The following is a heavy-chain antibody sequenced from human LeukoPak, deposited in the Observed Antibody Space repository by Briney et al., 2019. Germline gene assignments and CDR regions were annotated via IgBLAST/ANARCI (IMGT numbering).Heavy chain of an antibody. Sequence: GGSLRLSCVASGFTFSTYAMTWVRQAPGEGLGWVSGISGSGGGTYYARSMKRRFTTSTDNSQNTRYLQMSNLRAQDTAVYYCAKDGRGYYYDSSAYLEYWGQGTLVTVSS. D-gene: IGHD3-22*01. CDR3: AKDGRGYYYDSSAYLEY. CDR1: GFTFSTYA. V-gene: IGHV3-23*01. J-gene: IGHJ4*02. CDR2: ISGSGGGT.